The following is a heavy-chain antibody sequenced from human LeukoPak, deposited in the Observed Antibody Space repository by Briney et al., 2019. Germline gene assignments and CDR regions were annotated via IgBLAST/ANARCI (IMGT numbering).Heavy chain of an antibody. CDR2: FDPEDGET. J-gene: IGHJ4*02. Sequence: GALVKVSCKASGYTLTELSMHWVRQAPGKGLEWMGGFDPEDGETTYAQKFQGRVTMTEDTSTDTAYMELSSLRSEDTAVYYCATDISIAAAGTAFDYWGQGTLVTVSS. CDR1: GYTLTELS. D-gene: IGHD6-13*01. CDR3: ATDISIAAAGTAFDY. V-gene: IGHV1-24*01.